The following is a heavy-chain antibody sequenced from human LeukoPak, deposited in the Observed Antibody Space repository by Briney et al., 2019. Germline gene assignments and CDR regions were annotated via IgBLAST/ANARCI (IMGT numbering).Heavy chain of an antibody. D-gene: IGHD6-6*01. V-gene: IGHV1-2*02. CDR1: RYTFTGYY. J-gene: IGHJ3*02. CDR2: INPNSGGT. Sequence: ASVKVSCKASRYTFTGYYMHWVRQAPGQGLEWMGWINPNSGGTNYAQKFQGRVTMTRDTSISTAYMELSRLRSDDTALYYCARVWQYSRSSGAFDIWGQGTMVTVSS. CDR3: ARVWQYSRSSGAFDI.